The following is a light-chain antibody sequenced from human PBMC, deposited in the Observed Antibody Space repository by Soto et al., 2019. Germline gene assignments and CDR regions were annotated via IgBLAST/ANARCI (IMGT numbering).Light chain of an antibody. CDR3: QQTYINPIS. V-gene: IGKV1-39*01. CDR1: HSVYNY. Sequence: DIQMPQSPSSLSASVGDRVNITCRASHSVYNYFHWYQQKPGKAPRLLVHSAVTLEFGVPSRFSGSGSGTDFALTISGLQPEDFASYCCQQTYINPISFGQGTRL. J-gene: IGKJ5*01. CDR2: SAV.